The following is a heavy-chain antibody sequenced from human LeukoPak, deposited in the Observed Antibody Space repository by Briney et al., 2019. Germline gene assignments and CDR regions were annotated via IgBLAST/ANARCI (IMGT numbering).Heavy chain of an antibody. J-gene: IGHJ4*02. CDR3: ARDYWGHGDYAQAY. D-gene: IGHD4-17*01. Sequence: ASVKVSCKASGGTFSSYAISWVRQAPGQGLEWMGWMNPNSGNTGYAQKFQGRVTMTRNTSISTAYMELSSLRSEDTAVYYCARDYWGHGDYAQAYWGQGTLVTVSS. V-gene: IGHV1-8*02. CDR1: GGTFSSYA. CDR2: MNPNSGNT.